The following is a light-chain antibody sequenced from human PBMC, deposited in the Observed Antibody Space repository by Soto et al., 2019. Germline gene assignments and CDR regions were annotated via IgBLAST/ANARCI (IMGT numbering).Light chain of an antibody. CDR2: WAS. CDR1: QSVLYSSNNKNY. V-gene: IGKV4-1*01. J-gene: IGKJ1*01. Sequence: DIVMTQSPDSLAVSLGERATINCKSSQSVLYSSNNKNYLAWYQQKPRQPPKLLIYWASTRESGVPDQFSGSGSGTDFTLTISSLQAEDVAVYYCQQYYSTLTWTFGQGTKVEIK. CDR3: QQYYSTLTWT.